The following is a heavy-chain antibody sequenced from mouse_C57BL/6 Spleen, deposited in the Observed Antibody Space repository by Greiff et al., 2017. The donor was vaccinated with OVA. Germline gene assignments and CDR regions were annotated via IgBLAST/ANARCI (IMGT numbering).Heavy chain of an antibody. CDR3: ARVGDYDGLYYYAMDY. CDR2: IDPSDSYT. Sequence: VQLQQPGAELVMPGASVKLSCKASGYTFTSYWMHWVKQRPGQGLEWIGEIDPSDSYTNYNQKFKGKSTLTVDKSSSTAYMQLSSLTSEDSAVYYCARVGDYDGLYYYAMDYWGQGTSVTVSS. D-gene: IGHD1-2*01. CDR1: GYTFTSYW. J-gene: IGHJ4*01. V-gene: IGHV1-69*01.